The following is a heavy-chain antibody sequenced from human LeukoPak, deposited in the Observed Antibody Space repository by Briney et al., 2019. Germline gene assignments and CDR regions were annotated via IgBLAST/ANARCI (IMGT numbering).Heavy chain of an antibody. D-gene: IGHD3-16*02. CDR1: GFTFSSYS. CDR3: AKWTPYDYVWGSYRYSDY. V-gene: IGHV3-21*04. J-gene: IGHJ4*02. Sequence: GGSLRLSCAASGFTFSSYSMNWVRQAPGKGLEWVSSISSSSSYIYYADSVKGRFTISRDNSKNTLYLQMNSLRAEDTAVYYCAKWTPYDYVWGSYRYSDYWGQGTLVTVSS. CDR2: ISSSSSYI.